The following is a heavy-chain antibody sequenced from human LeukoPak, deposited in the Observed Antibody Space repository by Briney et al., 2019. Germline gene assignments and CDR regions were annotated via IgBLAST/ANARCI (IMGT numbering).Heavy chain of an antibody. CDR1: GFKFDDYG. V-gene: IGHV4-59*08. Sequence: GSLRLSCTASGFKFDDYGMTWVRQAPGKGLEWIGYLYYSGSTNYNPSLKSRVTISVDTSKNQFSLKLNSVTAADTAVYYCARADGSCSGGSCPSGNWFDPWGQGTLVTVSS. CDR2: LYYSGST. D-gene: IGHD2-15*01. J-gene: IGHJ5*02. CDR3: ARADGSCSGGSCPSGNWFDP.